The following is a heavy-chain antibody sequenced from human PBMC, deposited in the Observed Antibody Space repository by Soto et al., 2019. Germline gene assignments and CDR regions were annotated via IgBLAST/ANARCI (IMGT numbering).Heavy chain of an antibody. V-gene: IGHV3-11*01. J-gene: IGHJ4*02. D-gene: IGHD6-13*01. CDR3: AREPPIAAAGKFDY. CDR2: ISSSGSTI. Sequence: GGSLRLSCAASGFTFSDYHMSWIRQAPGKGLEWVSYISSSGSTIYYADSVKGRFTISRDNAKNSLYLQMNSLRAEDTAVYYCAREPPIAAAGKFDYWGQGTLVTVSS. CDR1: GFTFSDYH.